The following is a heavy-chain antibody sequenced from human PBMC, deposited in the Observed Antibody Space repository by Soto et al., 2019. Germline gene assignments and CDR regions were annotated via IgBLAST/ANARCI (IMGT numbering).Heavy chain of an antibody. D-gene: IGHD3-3*01. Sequence: EVQLVESGGVVVQPGGSLRLSCAASGFTFDDYTRHGVRQAPGKGLEWVSLISWDGGSTYYADSVKGRFTISRDNSKNSLYLQMNSLRTEDTALYYCAKDRKKINYDFWSVDYWGQGTLVTVSS. CDR2: ISWDGGST. CDR3: AKDRKKINYDFWSVDY. J-gene: IGHJ4*02. V-gene: IGHV3-43*01. CDR1: GFTFDDYT.